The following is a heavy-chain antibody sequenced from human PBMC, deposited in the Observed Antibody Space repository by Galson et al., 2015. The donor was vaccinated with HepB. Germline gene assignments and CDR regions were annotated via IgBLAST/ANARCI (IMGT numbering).Heavy chain of an antibody. CDR1: GGTFSSYA. Sequence: SVKVSCKASGGTFSSYAISWVRQAPGQGLEWMGGIIPIFGTANYAQKFQGRVTITADESTSTAYMELSSLRSEDTAVYYCARGGVTGTTDGYYYGMDVWGQGTTVTVSS. CDR3: ARGGVTGTTDGYYYGMDV. CDR2: IIPIFGTA. V-gene: IGHV1-69*13. D-gene: IGHD1-7*01. J-gene: IGHJ6*02.